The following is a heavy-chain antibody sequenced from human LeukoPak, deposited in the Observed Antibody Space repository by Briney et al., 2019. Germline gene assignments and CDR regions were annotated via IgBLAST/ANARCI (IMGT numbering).Heavy chain of an antibody. Sequence: GGSLRLSCAASGFTFSSYSMNWVRQAPGKGLKWVSSISSSSSYIYYADSVKGRFTISRDNAKNSLYLQMNSLRAEDTAVYYCARGPIGYCSGGSCLYFDYWGQGTLVTVSS. CDR3: ARGPIGYCSGGSCLYFDY. CDR1: GFTFSSYS. V-gene: IGHV3-21*01. CDR2: ISSSSSYI. D-gene: IGHD2-15*01. J-gene: IGHJ4*02.